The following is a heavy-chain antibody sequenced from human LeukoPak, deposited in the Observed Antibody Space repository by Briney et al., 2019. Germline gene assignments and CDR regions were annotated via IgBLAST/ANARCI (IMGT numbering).Heavy chain of an antibody. D-gene: IGHD3-16*01. Sequence: GGSLRLSCAASGFTFGNYWMHWVRQAPGKGLVWVSRITNDGSRTNYADSVKGRFTISRDNAKNTLYLQMNSLRAEDTAVYYCARDFSFGGMDYWGQGTLVTVSS. CDR3: ARDFSFGGMDY. CDR1: GFTFGNYW. J-gene: IGHJ4*02. V-gene: IGHV3-74*01. CDR2: ITNDGSRT.